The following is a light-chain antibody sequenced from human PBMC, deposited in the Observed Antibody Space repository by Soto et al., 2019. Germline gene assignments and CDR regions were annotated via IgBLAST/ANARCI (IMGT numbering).Light chain of an antibody. CDR1: SSDVGGYNY. CDR2: EVS. V-gene: IGLV2-8*01. Sequence: QSALTQPPSASGSPGQSVTISCTGTSSDVGGYNYVSWYQQHPGKAPKLMIYEVSKRPSGVPDRFSGSKSVNTASLTVYGLQAEDEADYYCSSYAGSNGVVFGGGTKLTVL. CDR3: SSYAGSNGVV. J-gene: IGLJ2*01.